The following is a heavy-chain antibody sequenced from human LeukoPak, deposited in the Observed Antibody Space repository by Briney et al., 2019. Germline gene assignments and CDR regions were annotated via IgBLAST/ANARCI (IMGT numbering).Heavy chain of an antibody. CDR2: INPNSGGT. J-gene: IGHJ4*02. Sequence: ASVKVSCKASGYTFTGYYMHWVRQAPGQGLEGMGWINPNSGGTNYAQKFQGRVTMTRDTSISTAYMELSRLRSDDTAVYYCARVVKSPGYSSSWYSYWGQGTLVTVSS. CDR1: GYTFTGYY. D-gene: IGHD6-13*01. CDR3: ARVVKSPGYSSSWYSY. V-gene: IGHV1-2*02.